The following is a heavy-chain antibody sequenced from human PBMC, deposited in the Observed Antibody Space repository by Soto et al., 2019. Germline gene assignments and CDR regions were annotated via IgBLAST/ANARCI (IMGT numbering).Heavy chain of an antibody. J-gene: IGHJ5*02. CDR2: IYFTGNT. V-gene: IGHV4-39*01. CDR1: GGSITSSSHF. D-gene: IGHD6-25*01. CDR3: AGQTFTIAAASYGRSNWFDP. Sequence: PSETLSLTCTASGGSITSSSHFWGWVRQPPGKGPEWIGTIYFTGNTYYTPSLKSRLTMSIDTSKNEFSLRLNSVTAADTAVYYCAGQTFTIAAASYGRSNWFDPWGPGTLVTVSS.